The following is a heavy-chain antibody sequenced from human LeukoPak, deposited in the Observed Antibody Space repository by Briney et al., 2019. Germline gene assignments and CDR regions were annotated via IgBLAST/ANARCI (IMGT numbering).Heavy chain of an antibody. J-gene: IGHJ5*02. V-gene: IGHV1-18*01. CDR1: GYTFTSYG. D-gene: IGHD3-3*01. CDR2: ISAYNGNT. CDR3: ATQPTIFGVDTPENNWFDP. Sequence: ASVKVSCKASGYTFTSYGISWVRQAPGQGLEWMGWISAYNGNTNYAQKLQGRVTMTTDTSTSTAYMELRSLRSDDTAVYYCATQPTIFGVDTPENNWFDPWGQGTLVTVSS.